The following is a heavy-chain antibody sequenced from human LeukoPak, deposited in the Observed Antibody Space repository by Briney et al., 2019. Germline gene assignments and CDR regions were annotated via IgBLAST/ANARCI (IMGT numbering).Heavy chain of an antibody. CDR2: ISYDGGNK. CDR3: ARDLQITGYDSSAYYY. D-gene: IGHD3-22*01. J-gene: IGHJ4*02. Sequence: GGSLRLSCATSGLTFSSYAIHWVRQAPGKGLEWVAVISYDGGNKYYADSVKGRFTVSRDNSKKTLYLQMNSLRAEDTAVYYCARDLQITGYDSSAYYYWGQGSPVTVSS. CDR1: GLTFSSYA. V-gene: IGHV3-30*01.